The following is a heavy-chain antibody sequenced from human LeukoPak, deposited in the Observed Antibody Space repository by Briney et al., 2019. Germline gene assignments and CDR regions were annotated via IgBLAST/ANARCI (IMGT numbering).Heavy chain of an antibody. Sequence: GGSLRLSCAASRFTFSGSAMHWVRQASGKGLEWVGRIRSKANSYATAYAASVKGRFTISRDDSKNTAYLQMNSLKTEDTAVYYCTRRSYCSSTSCYTLGFDPWGQGTLVTVSS. J-gene: IGHJ5*02. CDR3: TRRSYCSSTSCYTLGFDP. CDR2: IRSKANSYAT. D-gene: IGHD2-2*02. CDR1: RFTFSGSA. V-gene: IGHV3-73*01.